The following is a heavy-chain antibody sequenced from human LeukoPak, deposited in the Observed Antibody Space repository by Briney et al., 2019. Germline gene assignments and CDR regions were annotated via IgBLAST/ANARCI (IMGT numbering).Heavy chain of an antibody. V-gene: IGHV4-59*01. Sequence: PSETLSLTCTVSGGSISSYYWSWIRRPPGKGLEWIGYIYYSGSTNYNPSLKSRVTISVDTSKNQFSLKLSSVTAADTAVYYCARLSCRYYLGFDYWGQGTLVSVSS. CDR2: IYYSGST. J-gene: IGHJ4*02. CDR3: ARLSCRYYLGFDY. CDR1: GGSISSYY. D-gene: IGHD3-22*01.